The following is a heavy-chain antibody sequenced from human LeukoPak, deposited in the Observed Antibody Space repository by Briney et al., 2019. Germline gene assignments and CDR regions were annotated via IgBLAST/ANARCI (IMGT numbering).Heavy chain of an antibody. V-gene: IGHV1-24*01. CDR3: ATSHEAAAGGSGAFDI. J-gene: IGHJ3*02. Sequence: ASVKVSCKVSGYTLTELSMHWVRQAPGKGLEWMGGFDPEDGETIYAQKFQGRVTMTEDTPTDTAYMELSSLRSEDTAVYYCATSHEAAAGGSGAFDIWGQGTMVTVSS. CDR2: FDPEDGET. D-gene: IGHD6-13*01. CDR1: GYTLTELS.